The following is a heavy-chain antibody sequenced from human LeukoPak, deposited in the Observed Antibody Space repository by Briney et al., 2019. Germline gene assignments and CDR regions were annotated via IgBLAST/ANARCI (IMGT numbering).Heavy chain of an antibody. J-gene: IGHJ6*03. CDR2: INPNSAAT. CDR3: ARGGGNYDILTGYYYYYYYYMDV. CDR1: GYTFTGYY. D-gene: IGHD3-9*01. V-gene: IGHV1-2*02. Sequence: ASVKVSCKASGYTFTGYYIHWVRQAPRQGLECMGWINPNSAATNYAQNFQGRVTMSRDTSISTAYMELSGLRSDDTALYYCARGGGNYDILTGYYYYYYYYMDVWGKGTTVTVSS.